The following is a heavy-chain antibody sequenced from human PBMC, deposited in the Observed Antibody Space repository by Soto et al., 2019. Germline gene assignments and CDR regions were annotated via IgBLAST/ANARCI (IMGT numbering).Heavy chain of an antibody. CDR3: ARGRDEYKLGNV. V-gene: IGHV4-34*01. Sequence: QVQLQQWGAGLLKPSETLSLTCAVSGGSLSDYYWPWIRQSPGKGLEWIGEIHPSGSTYYNPSLRSRVPISVDTSKNQGSLKLTSLTAADTAIYYCARGRDEYKLGNVWGYGTAVTVSS. J-gene: IGHJ6*04. D-gene: IGHD1-1*01. CDR1: GGSLSDYY. CDR2: IHPSGST.